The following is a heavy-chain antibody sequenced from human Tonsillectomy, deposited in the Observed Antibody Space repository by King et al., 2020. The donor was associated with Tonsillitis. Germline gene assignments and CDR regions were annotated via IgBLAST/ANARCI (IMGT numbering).Heavy chain of an antibody. CDR1: GFTYGDYA. Sequence: VQLVESGGGLVQPGRSLRLSCTSSGFTYGDYAMSWVRQAPGKGLEWVGFIRSKAYGATTEYAASVKGRFTISRDDSKSIAYLQMNSLKTEDTALYYCTRGGGSYSRFVSWGQGTLFTVSS. J-gene: IGHJ4*02. CDR2: IRSKAYGATT. D-gene: IGHD1-26*01. V-gene: IGHV3-49*04. CDR3: TRGGGSYSRFVS.